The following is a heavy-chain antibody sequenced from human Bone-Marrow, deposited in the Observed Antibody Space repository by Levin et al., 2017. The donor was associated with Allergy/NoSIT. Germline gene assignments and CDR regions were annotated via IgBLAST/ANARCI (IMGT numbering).Heavy chain of an antibody. V-gene: IGHV1-2*02. CDR2: INPNSGGT. Sequence: GESLKISCKASGYTFTGYYMHWVRQAPGQGLEWMGWINPNSGGTNYAQKFQGRVTMTRDTSISTAYMELSRLRSDDTAVYYCARTFGDILTGYFNWFDPWGQGTLVTVSS. J-gene: IGHJ5*02. D-gene: IGHD3-9*01. CDR1: GYTFTGYY. CDR3: ARTFGDILTGYFNWFDP.